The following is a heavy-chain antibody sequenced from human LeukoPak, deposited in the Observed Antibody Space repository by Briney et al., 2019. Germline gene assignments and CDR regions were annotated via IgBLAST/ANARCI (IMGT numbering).Heavy chain of an antibody. CDR1: GFTFSSHS. CDR2: ISSSHNYI. D-gene: IGHD3-10*01. CDR3: ARDSLYYGSGTIIDY. J-gene: IGHJ4*02. Sequence: GGSLRLSCAASGFTFSSHSMNWVRQAPGKGLEWVSSISSSHNYIDYTDSVKGRFTISRDNAKNSLSLQMDSLRAEDTAMYYCARDSLYYGSGTIIDYWGQGTLVTVSS. V-gene: IGHV3-21*01.